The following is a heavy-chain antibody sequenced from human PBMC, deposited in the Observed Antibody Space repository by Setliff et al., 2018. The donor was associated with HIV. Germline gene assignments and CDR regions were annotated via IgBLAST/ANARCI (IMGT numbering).Heavy chain of an antibody. CDR3: ASRVYYYDSSGYLREEGFDP. D-gene: IGHD3-22*01. V-gene: IGHV4-39*01. CDR2: IYYSGST. J-gene: IGHJ5*02. CDR1: GGSISNSRYY. Sequence: PSETLSLTCTVSGGSISNSRYYWSWIRQPPGKGLEWIGSIYYSGSTYYNQSLKSRVTISVDTSKNQFSLKLSAVTAADAAVYYCASRVYYYDSSGYLREEGFDPWGQGTLVTVSS.